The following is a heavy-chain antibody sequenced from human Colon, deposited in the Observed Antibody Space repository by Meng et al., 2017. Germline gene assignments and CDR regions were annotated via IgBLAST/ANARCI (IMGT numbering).Heavy chain of an antibody. CDR1: GGSISSFC. CDR2: VHESGST. J-gene: IGHJ4*02. CDR3: ATGHYDSGGYSNAFDY. Sequence: SETLSLTCSVSGGSISSFCWSWLRQPPGKGPEWIGFVHESGSTDYHPSLKGRATISADRASNQFYKKLNSVTAANTAVYYCATGHYDSGGYSNAFDYWGQGTLVTVSS. V-gene: IGHV4-59*01. D-gene: IGHD3-22*01.